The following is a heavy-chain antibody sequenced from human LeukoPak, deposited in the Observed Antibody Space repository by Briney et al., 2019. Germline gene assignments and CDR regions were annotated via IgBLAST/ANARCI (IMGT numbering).Heavy chain of an antibody. D-gene: IGHD6-13*01. Sequence: PSETLSLTCTVSGGSISRYYWSWIRQPPGKGLEWIGYIYYSGSTNYNPSLKSRVTISVDTSKNQFSLKLSSVTAADTAVYYCARHARVPSSSWFYGMDVWGQGTTVTVSS. V-gene: IGHV4-59*01. CDR2: IYYSGST. J-gene: IGHJ6*02. CDR3: ARHARVPSSSWFYGMDV. CDR1: GGSISRYY.